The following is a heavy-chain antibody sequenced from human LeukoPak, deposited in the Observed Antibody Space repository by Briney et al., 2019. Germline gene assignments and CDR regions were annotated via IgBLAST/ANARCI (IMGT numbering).Heavy chain of an antibody. J-gene: IGHJ4*02. Sequence: DSLKVSCKASGYTFTSYGISWVRQAPGQGLEWMGWISAYNGNTNYAQKLQGRVTMTTDTSTSTAYMELRSLRSDDTAVYYCARDRLYYYDSSFDYWGQGTLVTVSS. D-gene: IGHD3-22*01. CDR1: GYTFTSYG. CDR3: ARDRLYYYDSSFDY. CDR2: ISAYNGNT. V-gene: IGHV1-18*01.